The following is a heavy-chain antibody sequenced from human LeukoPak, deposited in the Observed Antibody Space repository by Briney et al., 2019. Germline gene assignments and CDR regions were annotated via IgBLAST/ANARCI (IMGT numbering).Heavy chain of an antibody. J-gene: IGHJ6*03. D-gene: IGHD3-16*01. V-gene: IGHV3-74*01. Sequence: GGSLRLSCAASGFTFSSYEMNWVRQAPGKGLVWVSRIDGDGTTANYAESVKGRFTISRDNANNTLYLQINSLSAEDTAVYYCYVHHYYYYMDVWGKGTTVTISS. CDR2: IDGDGTTA. CDR3: YVHHYYYYMDV. CDR1: GFTFSSYE.